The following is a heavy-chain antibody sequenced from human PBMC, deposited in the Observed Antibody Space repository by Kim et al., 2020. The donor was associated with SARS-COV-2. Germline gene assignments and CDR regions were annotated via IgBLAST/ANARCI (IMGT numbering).Heavy chain of an antibody. CDR2: IIPLFGTA. J-gene: IGHJ4*02. V-gene: IGHV1-69*13. CDR1: GGTFSNHA. D-gene: IGHD3-3*01. Sequence: SVKVSCKASGGTFSNHAISWVRQAPGQGLEWMGGIIPLFGTANYAQKFQGRVTITADEYTSTVYMDLRSLRSDDTAVYYCARGLRQPNYDFWTGYYRGFEFWGQGALVTVSS. CDR3: ARGLRQPNYDFWTGYYRGFEF.